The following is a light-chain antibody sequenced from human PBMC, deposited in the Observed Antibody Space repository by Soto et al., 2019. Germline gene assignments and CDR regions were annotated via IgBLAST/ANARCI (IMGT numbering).Light chain of an antibody. CDR1: STEVGSYNY. Sequence: QSVLTQPASVSGSPGQSITISCTGTSTEVGSYNYVCWFQQYPGKAPKLIIYDVTNRPSGVSNRFSGSKSGTTASLTISGLQPEDEAYYYCSSYTTRVALGVRFGGGTKVTVL. J-gene: IGLJ2*01. V-gene: IGLV2-14*03. CDR2: DVT. CDR3: SSYTTRVALGVR.